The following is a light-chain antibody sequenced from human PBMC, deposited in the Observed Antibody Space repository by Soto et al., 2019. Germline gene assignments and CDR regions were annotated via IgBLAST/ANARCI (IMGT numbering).Light chain of an antibody. Sequence: VVRTQSPLSLPVTLGQPSSISCSSTHSLVYADGNTYLQWFQQRPGQSPRRLIYKISNRDSGVPDRFSGSGSGTDFTLQISRVEAEDVGVYYCMQGTHWPLTFGQGTRLQIK. V-gene: IGKV2-30*01. CDR1: HSLVYADGNTY. CDR3: MQGTHWPLT. CDR2: KIS. J-gene: IGKJ5*01.